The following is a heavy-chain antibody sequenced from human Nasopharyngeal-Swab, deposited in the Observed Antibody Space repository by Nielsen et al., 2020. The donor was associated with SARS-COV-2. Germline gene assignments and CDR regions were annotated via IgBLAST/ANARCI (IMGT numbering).Heavy chain of an antibody. CDR1: GFTFSSYW. D-gene: IGHD5-18*01. Sequence: GGSLGLSCAASGFTFSSYWMSWVRQAPGKGLEWVANIKEDGSEKYYVDSVKGRFTISRDNAKNSLCLQMNSLRAEDTAVYYCARRIQLFEAWDWFDPWGQGTLVTVSS. J-gene: IGHJ5*02. V-gene: IGHV3-7*03. CDR2: IKEDGSEK. CDR3: ARRIQLFEAWDWFDP.